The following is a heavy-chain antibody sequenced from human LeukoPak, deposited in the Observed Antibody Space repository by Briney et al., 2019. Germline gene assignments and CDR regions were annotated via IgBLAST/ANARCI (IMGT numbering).Heavy chain of an antibody. D-gene: IGHD3-22*01. CDR1: GYTFTSYG. Sequence: GASVKVSCKASGYTFTSYGISWVRQAPGQGLEWMGWISAYNGNTNYAQKLQGRVTMTTDTSTSTAYMELRSLRSDDTAVYYCARDRNPITMIVVRLLFDYWGQGTLVTVSS. J-gene: IGHJ4*02. CDR2: ISAYNGNT. CDR3: ARDRNPITMIVVRLLFDY. V-gene: IGHV1-18*01.